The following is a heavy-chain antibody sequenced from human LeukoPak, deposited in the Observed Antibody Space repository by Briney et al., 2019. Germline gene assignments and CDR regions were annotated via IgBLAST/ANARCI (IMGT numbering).Heavy chain of an antibody. Sequence: GGSLRLSCAASGFTFSSYGMHWVRQAPGKGLEWVAFIRYDGSNKYYADSVKGRFTISRDNAKNSLYLQMNSLRAEDTAVYYCARSRRGGVWGSYRTFFDYWGQGTLVTVSS. D-gene: IGHD3-16*02. J-gene: IGHJ4*02. V-gene: IGHV3-30*02. CDR2: IRYDGSNK. CDR3: ARSRRGGVWGSYRTFFDY. CDR1: GFTFSSYG.